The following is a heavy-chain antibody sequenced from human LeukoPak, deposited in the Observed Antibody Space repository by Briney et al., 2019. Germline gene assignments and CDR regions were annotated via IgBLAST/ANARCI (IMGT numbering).Heavy chain of an antibody. CDR1: GFTFSSYE. J-gene: IGHJ4*02. CDR3: AKKVGLVSAPLYYFDV. V-gene: IGHV3-48*03. Sequence: GGSLRLSCAASGFTFSSYEMNWVRQAPGKGLEWVSYISSSGSTIYYADSVKGRFTISRDNAKNSLFLQMNSLRAEDTAIYYCAKKVGLVSAPLYYFDVWGQGTLVTVSS. D-gene: IGHD5/OR15-5a*01. CDR2: ISSSGSTI.